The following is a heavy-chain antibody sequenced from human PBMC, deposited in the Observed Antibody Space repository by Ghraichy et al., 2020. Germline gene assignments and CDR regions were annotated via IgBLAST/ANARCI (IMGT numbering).Heavy chain of an antibody. Sequence: GGSLRLSCAASGFTFDDYAMHWVRQAPGKGLEWVSGISWNSGSIGYADSVKGRFTISRDNAKNSLYLQMNSLRAEDTALYYCAKDKMVGATEDYAFDIWGQGTMVTVSS. CDR1: GFTFDDYA. V-gene: IGHV3-9*01. CDR3: AKDKMVGATEDYAFDI. J-gene: IGHJ3*02. CDR2: ISWNSGSI. D-gene: IGHD1-26*01.